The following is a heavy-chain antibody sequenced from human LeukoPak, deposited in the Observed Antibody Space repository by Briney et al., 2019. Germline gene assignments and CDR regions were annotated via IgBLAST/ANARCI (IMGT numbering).Heavy chain of an antibody. V-gene: IGHV3-23*01. Sequence: PGGSLRLSCAASGFTFSSYAMSWVRQAPGQGLEWVSAISGSGGSTYYAESVKGRSTISRDNSKNTLYLQMNSLRAEDTAVYYCAKDLDYYGSGSDPVFDYWGQGTLVTVSS. CDR3: AKDLDYYGSGSDPVFDY. CDR2: ISGSGGST. J-gene: IGHJ4*02. D-gene: IGHD3-10*01. CDR1: GFTFSSYA.